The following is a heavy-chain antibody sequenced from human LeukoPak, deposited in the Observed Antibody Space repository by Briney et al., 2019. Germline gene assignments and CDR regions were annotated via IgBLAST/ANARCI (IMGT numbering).Heavy chain of an antibody. CDR2: IWYDGSQK. Sequence: GGSLRLSCAASGFTFSSSGMYWVRQAPGKGLEWMAVIWYDGSQKWYADSVKGRFTVSRDNAKNSLYLQMNSLRAEDTAVYYCARDYLGNIVVQAAMTFDIWGQGTMVTVSS. CDR1: GFTFSSSG. D-gene: IGHD2-2*01. V-gene: IGHV3-33*01. CDR3: ARDYLGNIVVQAAMTFDI. J-gene: IGHJ3*02.